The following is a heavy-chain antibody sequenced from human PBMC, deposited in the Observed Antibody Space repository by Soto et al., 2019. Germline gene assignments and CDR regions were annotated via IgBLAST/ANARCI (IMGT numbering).Heavy chain of an antibody. Sequence: GGSLRLSCAASGFTFSSYGKHWVRQAPGKGLEREAVIWYDGSNKYYADSVKGRFTISRDNSKNTLYLQMNSLRAEDTAVYYCARGLRITGTTAAFDIWGQGTMVTVSS. CDR1: GFTFSSYG. V-gene: IGHV3-33*01. CDR3: ARGLRITGTTAAFDI. D-gene: IGHD1-7*01. J-gene: IGHJ3*02. CDR2: IWYDGSNK.